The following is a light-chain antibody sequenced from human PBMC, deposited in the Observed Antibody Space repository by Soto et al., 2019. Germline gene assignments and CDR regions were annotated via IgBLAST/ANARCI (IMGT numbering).Light chain of an antibody. V-gene: IGKV1-5*03. CDR3: QQYNSYSRT. CDR2: KAS. J-gene: IGKJ1*01. Sequence: DIQMTQSPSSLSASVCERVRITFLASQSIRDYLNWYQHKPGKAPNLLIYKASSLESGVPSRFSGSGSGTEFTLTISSLQPDDFATYYCQQYNSYSRTFGQGTKVDIK. CDR1: QSIRDY.